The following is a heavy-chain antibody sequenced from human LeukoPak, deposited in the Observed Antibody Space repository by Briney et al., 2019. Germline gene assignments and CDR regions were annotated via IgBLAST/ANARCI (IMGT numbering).Heavy chain of an antibody. CDR3: TTGRPWDY. V-gene: IGHV3-11*04. J-gene: IGHJ4*02. Sequence: GSLRLSCAASGFTFSDYYMSWIRQAPGKGLEWVSSVKGRFTISRDNAKNTLYLQMNSLRAEDTAVYYCTTGRPWDYWGQGTLVTVSS. CDR1: GFTFSDYY.